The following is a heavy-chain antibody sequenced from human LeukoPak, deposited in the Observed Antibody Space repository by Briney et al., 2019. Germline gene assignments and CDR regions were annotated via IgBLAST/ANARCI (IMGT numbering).Heavy chain of an antibody. CDR1: GGSISRSNYY. D-gene: IGHD3-10*01. CDR3: ARRSGTVFRGLATTVNLIIFDS. CDR2: ICYSGST. J-gene: IGHJ4*02. V-gene: IGHV4-39*07. Sequence: PSETLSLTCTVSGGSISRSNYYWGWIRQPPGKGLEWIGSICYSGSTYYNPSLKSRVTISVDKSKNQFSLKLTSVTAADTAVYYCARRSGTVFRGLATTVNLIIFDSWGQGTLVTVSS.